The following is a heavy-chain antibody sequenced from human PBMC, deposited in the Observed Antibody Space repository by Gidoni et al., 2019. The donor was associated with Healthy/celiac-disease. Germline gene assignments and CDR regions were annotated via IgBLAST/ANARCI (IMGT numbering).Heavy chain of an antibody. J-gene: IGHJ6*02. Sequence: QVPLKESGPVLVKPTETLTLTCTVPGFSLSNARMGSCWIRQPPGKALEWLAQIFSNDEKSYSTSLKSRLTISKDTSKSKVVLTMTNMDPVDTATYYCARILSSSRWYIQYYYYGMDVWGQGTTVTVSS. V-gene: IGHV2-26*01. CDR2: IFSNDEK. CDR3: ARILSSSRWYIQYYYYGMDV. CDR1: GFSLSNARMG. D-gene: IGHD6-13*01.